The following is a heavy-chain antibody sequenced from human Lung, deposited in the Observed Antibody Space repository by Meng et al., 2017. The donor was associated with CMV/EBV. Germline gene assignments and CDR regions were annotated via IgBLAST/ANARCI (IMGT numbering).Heavy chain of an antibody. CDR3: ARGGVLLVYVIGDY. CDR1: GFMFSSYA. J-gene: IGHJ4*02. V-gene: IGHV3-30-3*01. CDR2: ISDDGNYK. D-gene: IGHD2-8*01. Sequence: GGSLRLSFSSSGFMFSSYAMHWVRQAPGKGLEWVAVISDDGNYKYYTDSVKGRFTISRDNSKNTLYLQMNSLRAEDTAVYYCARGGVLLVYVIGDYWGQGTLVTVSS.